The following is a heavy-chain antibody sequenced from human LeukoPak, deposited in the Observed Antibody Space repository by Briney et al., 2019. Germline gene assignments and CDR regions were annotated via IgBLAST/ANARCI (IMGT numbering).Heavy chain of an antibody. V-gene: IGHV3-30-3*01. D-gene: IGHD2-2*01. CDR2: ISDDGGKK. CDR3: AREGGYCSSTTCYFDS. CDR1: GFTFSSYS. J-gene: IGHJ4*02. Sequence: GRSLRLSCAASGFTFSSYSMHWVRQAPGKGLEWVAVISDDGGKKSYADSVKGRFTVSRDNSKNTLYLQMNSLRVEDTAVYYCAREGGYCSSTTCYFDSWGQGTLVTVSS.